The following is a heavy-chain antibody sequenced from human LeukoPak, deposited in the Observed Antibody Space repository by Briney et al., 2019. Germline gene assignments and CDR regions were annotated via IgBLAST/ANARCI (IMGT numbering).Heavy chain of an antibody. CDR3: VRAGSYNFDY. J-gene: IGHJ4*02. CDR1: GFTFSSNW. CDR2: INKDGSET. Sequence: GGSLRLSCAASGFTFSSNWMTWVRQAPGKGLEWVANINKDGSETYYVDSVKGRFAISRDNAQNSLVLQMNSLRAEDTAVYYCVRAGSYNFDYWGQGTLVTVSS. D-gene: IGHD4-11*01. V-gene: IGHV3-7*05.